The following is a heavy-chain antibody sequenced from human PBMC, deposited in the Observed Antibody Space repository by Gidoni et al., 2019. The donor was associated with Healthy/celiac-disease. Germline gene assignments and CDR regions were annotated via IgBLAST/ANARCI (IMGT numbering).Heavy chain of an antibody. V-gene: IGHV3-23*01. CDR1: GFTFSSYG. CDR3: AKDPAVAGHPYYFDY. J-gene: IGHJ4*02. D-gene: IGHD6-19*01. CDR2: ISGSGGST. Sequence: VTLLESVGGLVQPGGSRRLSCAASGFTFSSYGMSWVSQAPGKGLEWVAVISGSGGSTYYADSVKGRFTISRDNSKNTLYLQMNSLRAEDTAVYYCAKDPAVAGHPYYFDYWGQGTLVTVSS.